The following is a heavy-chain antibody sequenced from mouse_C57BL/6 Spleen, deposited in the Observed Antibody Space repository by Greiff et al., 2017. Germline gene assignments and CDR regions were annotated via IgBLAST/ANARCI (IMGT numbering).Heavy chain of an antibody. CDR2: INYDGSST. J-gene: IGHJ4*01. Sequence: EVKLVESEGGLVQPGSSMKLSCTASGFTFSDYYMAWVRQVPEKGLEWVANINYDGSSTYYLDSLKSRFIISRDNAKNILYLQMSSLKSEDTATYYCARGYYSNPYYYAMDYWGQGTSVTVSS. V-gene: IGHV5-16*01. CDR3: ARGYYSNPYYYAMDY. D-gene: IGHD2-5*01. CDR1: GFTFSDYY.